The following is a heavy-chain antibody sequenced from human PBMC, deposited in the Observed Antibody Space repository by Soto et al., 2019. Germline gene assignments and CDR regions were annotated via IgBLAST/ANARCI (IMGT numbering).Heavy chain of an antibody. D-gene: IGHD2-21*02. CDR2: INAGNGNT. V-gene: IGHV1-3*05. CDR1: GYTFTSYA. CDR3: ARSIVVVTALDY. J-gene: IGHJ4*02. Sequence: QVQLVQSGAEEKKPGASVKVSCKASGYTFTSYAMHWVRQAPGQRLEWMGWINAGNGNTKYSQKFQGRVTITRDTPASTAQMELSSLRSEDTAVYYCARSIVVVTALDYWGQGTLVTVSS.